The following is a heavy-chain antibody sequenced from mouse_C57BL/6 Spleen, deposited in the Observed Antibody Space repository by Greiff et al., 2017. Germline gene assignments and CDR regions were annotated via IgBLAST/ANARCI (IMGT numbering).Heavy chain of an antibody. V-gene: IGHV2-9-1*01. J-gene: IGHJ4*01. CDR1: GFSLTSYA. D-gene: IGHD1-1*01. CDR3: ARGGGHYYGSSYGYDAMDY. CDR2: IWTGGGT. Sequence: QVQLKESGPGLVAPSQSLSITCTVSGFSLTSYAISWVRQPPGKGLEWLGVIWTGGGTNYNSALKSRLSISKDKSKSQVFLKMNSLQTDDRAMYYCARGGGHYYGSSYGYDAMDYWGQGTSVTVSS.